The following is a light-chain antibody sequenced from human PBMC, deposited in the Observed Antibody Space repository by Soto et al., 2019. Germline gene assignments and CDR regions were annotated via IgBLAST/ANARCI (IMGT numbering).Light chain of an antibody. Sequence: DIQLTQSPSFLSSSVGDRVTITCRASQGISSYLAGYQQKPGNAPKLLIYAASTLQSGVPSRFSGSGSGTEFTLTISSLQPEDFATYYCQQLNSYPSLTFGGGTKVEIK. CDR3: QQLNSYPSLT. CDR2: AAS. V-gene: IGKV1-9*01. J-gene: IGKJ4*01. CDR1: QGISSY.